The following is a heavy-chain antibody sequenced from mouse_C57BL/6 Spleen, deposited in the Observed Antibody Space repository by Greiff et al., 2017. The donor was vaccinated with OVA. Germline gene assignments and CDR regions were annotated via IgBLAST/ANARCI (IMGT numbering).Heavy chain of an antibody. Sequence: QVHVKQSGAELVKPGASVKMSCKASGYTFTTYPIEWMKQNHGKSLEWIGNFHPYNDDTKYNEKFKGKATLTVEKSSSTVYLELSRLTSDDSAVYYCARPESSGYSSWFAYWGQGTLVTVSA. J-gene: IGHJ3*01. CDR2: FHPYNDDT. D-gene: IGHD3-2*02. CDR1: GYTFTTYP. V-gene: IGHV1-47*01. CDR3: ARPESSGYSSWFAY.